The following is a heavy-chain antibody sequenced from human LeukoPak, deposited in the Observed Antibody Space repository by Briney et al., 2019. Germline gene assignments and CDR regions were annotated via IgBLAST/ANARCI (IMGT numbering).Heavy chain of an antibody. V-gene: IGHV3-23*01. D-gene: IGHD4-23*01. Sequence: GGSLRLSCAASGFTFSSCAMCWVRQAPGKGLEWVSAIRGSGGSTYYADSVKGRFTISRDNSKNTLYLQMNSLRDEDTAVYYCAKEGAYGANSPIDYWGQGTLVTVSS. CDR1: GFTFSSCA. CDR2: IRGSGGST. J-gene: IGHJ4*02. CDR3: AKEGAYGANSPIDY.